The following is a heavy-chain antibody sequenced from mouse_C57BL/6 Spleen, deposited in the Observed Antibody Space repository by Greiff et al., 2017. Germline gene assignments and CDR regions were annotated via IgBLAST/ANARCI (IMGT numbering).Heavy chain of an antibody. D-gene: IGHD3-2*02. J-gene: IGHJ4*01. CDR2: IYPGSGNT. CDR1: GYTFTDYY. CDR3: ARSRAQANYAMDY. V-gene: IGHV1-76*01. Sequence: QVQLKESGAELVRPGASVKLSCKASGYTFTDYYINWVKQRPGQGLEWIARIYPGSGNTYYNEKFKGKATLTAEKSSSTAYMQLSSLTSEDSAVYFCARSRAQANYAMDYWGQGTSVTVSS.